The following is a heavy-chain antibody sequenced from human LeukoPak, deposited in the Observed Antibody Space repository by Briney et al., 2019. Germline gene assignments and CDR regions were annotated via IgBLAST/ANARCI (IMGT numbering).Heavy chain of an antibody. Sequence: PSQTLSLTCTISGGSISSGSYFWSWIRQPAGRGLEWIGRIYTGGSTNYNPSLKSRVTISVDTSKNQFSLNLSSVTAADTAVYYCAREGPNSSGLDYWGQGTLVTVSS. CDR1: GGSISSGSYF. CDR3: AREGPNSSGLDY. V-gene: IGHV4-61*02. D-gene: IGHD3-22*01. CDR2: IYTGGST. J-gene: IGHJ4*02.